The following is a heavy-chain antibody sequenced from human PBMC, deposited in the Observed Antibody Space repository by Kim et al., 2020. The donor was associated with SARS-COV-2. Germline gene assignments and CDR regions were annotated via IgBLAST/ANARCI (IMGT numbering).Heavy chain of an antibody. Sequence: GGSLRLSCAASGFTFSSCAMHWVRQAPGKGLEWVAVISYDGSNKYYADSVKGRFTISRDNSKNTLYLQMNSLRAEDTAVYYCAGDLRYFDWDGMDVWGQGTTVTVSS. CDR3: AGDLRYFDWDGMDV. V-gene: IGHV3-30*04. CDR2: ISYDGSNK. J-gene: IGHJ6*02. D-gene: IGHD3-9*01. CDR1: GFTFSSCA.